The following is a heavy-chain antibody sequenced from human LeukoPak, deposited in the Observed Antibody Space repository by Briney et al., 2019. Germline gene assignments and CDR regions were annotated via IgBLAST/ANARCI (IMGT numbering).Heavy chain of an antibody. CDR1: GYTLSALS. CDR3: TTYSLHNWFDP. J-gene: IGHJ5*02. Sequence: ASVKVSCKVSGYTLSALSIHWVRQVPGKGLEWMGGLDREHARTIYAERFQGRVTMTEDTSTDIAYMELSSLRSEDTAVYYCTTYSLHNWFDPWGQGTLVTVSS. V-gene: IGHV1-24*01. D-gene: IGHD5-24*01. CDR2: LDREHART.